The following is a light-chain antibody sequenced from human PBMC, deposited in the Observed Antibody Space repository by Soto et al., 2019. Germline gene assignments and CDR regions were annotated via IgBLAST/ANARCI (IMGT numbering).Light chain of an antibody. CDR2: AAS. CDR1: QGISNY. CDR3: RLLNCYPLT. Sequence: DIQLTQSPSFLSASVGDRVTITCRASQGISNYLAWYEQKPGKAPKLLIYAASTLQRRVSSRFGGSGSGTELTLTISSLQLEDFATYYCRLLNCYPLTVGGGTKVGIK. V-gene: IGKV1-9*01. J-gene: IGKJ4*01.